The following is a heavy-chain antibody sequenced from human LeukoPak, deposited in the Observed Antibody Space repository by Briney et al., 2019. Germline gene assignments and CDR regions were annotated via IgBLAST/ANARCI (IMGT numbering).Heavy chain of an antibody. V-gene: IGHV1-46*01. J-gene: IGHJ5*02. CDR3: ARGPSSSSRFRWFDP. Sequence: ASEKVFCKASGYTFTSYYMHWVRQAPGQGLECMGIINPSGGSTSYAQRFQGRVNMTRDTSTSTVYMELSSLRSEDTAVYYGARGPSSSSRFRWFDPWGQGTLVTVSS. D-gene: IGHD6-6*01. CDR1: GYTFTSYY. CDR2: INPSGGST.